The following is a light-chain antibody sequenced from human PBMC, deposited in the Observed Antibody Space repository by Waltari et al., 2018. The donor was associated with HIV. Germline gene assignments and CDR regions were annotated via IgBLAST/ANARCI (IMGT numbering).Light chain of an antibody. J-gene: IGKJ5*01. CDR3: QQSETYPIT. CDR1: VAISRY. V-gene: IGKV1-9*01. CDR2: GAS. Sequence: DIQLTQSQSLLSAAVGDRVPITCRANVAISRYLVWFQQKPGTAPNLLIYGASSLQRGVPSRFSGSGSGTDFTLTINSLQPEDFGTYYCQQSETYPITFGQGTRLEIK.